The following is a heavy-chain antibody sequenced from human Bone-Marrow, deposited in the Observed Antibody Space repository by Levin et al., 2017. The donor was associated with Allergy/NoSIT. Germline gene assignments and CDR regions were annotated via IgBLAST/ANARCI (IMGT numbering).Heavy chain of an antibody. CDR1: GFTFDDYT. CDR3: AKDKGADYYFDY. Sequence: AGGSLRLSCAASGFTFDDYTMHWVRQAPGKGLEWVSLISWDGGSTYYADSVKGRFTISRDNSKNSLYLQMNSLRTEDTALYYCAKDKGADYYFDYWGQGTLVTVSS. D-gene: IGHD2-21*01. CDR2: ISWDGGST. V-gene: IGHV3-43*01. J-gene: IGHJ4*02.